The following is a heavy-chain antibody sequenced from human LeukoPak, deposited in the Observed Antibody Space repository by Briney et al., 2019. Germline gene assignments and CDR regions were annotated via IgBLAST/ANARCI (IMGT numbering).Heavy chain of an antibody. CDR3: ARDGGYSGYAKDWFGP. D-gene: IGHD5-12*01. J-gene: IGHJ5*02. Sequence: GGSLRLSCAASGFTFSDYYMSWIRQAPGKGLEWVSYISSSGSTVYYADSVKGRFTISRDNAKNSLYLQMNSLRAEDTAVYYCARDGGYSGYAKDWFGPWGQGTLVTVSS. CDR2: ISSSGSTV. V-gene: IGHV3-11*04. CDR1: GFTFSDYY.